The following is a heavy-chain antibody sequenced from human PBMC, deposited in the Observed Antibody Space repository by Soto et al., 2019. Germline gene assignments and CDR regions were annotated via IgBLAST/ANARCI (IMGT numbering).Heavy chain of an antibody. CDR1: GYSFAGYC. D-gene: IGHD3-22*01. CDR3: ARQIYDSDTGPNFQYYFDS. V-gene: IGHV5-10-1*01. Sequence: ESLTIAGKGSGYSFAGYCITWVRQKTGKGLEWMGRIDPSDSQTYYSPSFRGHVTISATKSIATVFLQWSSLRASDTAMYYCARQIYDSDTGPNFQYYFDSWGQGTPVTVS. CDR2: IDPSDSQT. J-gene: IGHJ4*02.